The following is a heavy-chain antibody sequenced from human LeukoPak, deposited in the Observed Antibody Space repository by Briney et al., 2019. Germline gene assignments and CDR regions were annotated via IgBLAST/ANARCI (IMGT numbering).Heavy chain of an antibody. D-gene: IGHD5-12*01. J-gene: IGHJ4*02. CDR2: IYYSGST. V-gene: IGHV4-59*01. CDR3: AAGVVATIRFPFDY. CDR1: GGSISSYY. Sequence: SETLSLTCTVSGGSISSYYWSWIRQPPGKGLEWLGYIYYSGSTNYNPSLKSRVTISVDTSKNQFFLKLSSVTAADTAVYYCAAGVVATIRFPFDYWGQGTLVTVSS.